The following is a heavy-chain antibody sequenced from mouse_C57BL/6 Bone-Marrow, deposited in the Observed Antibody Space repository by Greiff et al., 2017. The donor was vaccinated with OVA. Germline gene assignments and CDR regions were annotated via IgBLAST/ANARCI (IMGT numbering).Heavy chain of an antibody. Sequence: QVQLQQSGPELVKPGASVTLSCKASGYTFTDYEMHWVKQTPVHGLEWIGAIDPETGGTAYNQKFKGKAILTADKSSSTAYMELRSLTSEDSAVYYCTRKRSSLAWFAYWGQGTLVTVSA. CDR1: GYTFTDYE. V-gene: IGHV1-15*01. J-gene: IGHJ3*01. CDR3: TRKRSSLAWFAY. D-gene: IGHD1-1*01. CDR2: IDPETGGT.